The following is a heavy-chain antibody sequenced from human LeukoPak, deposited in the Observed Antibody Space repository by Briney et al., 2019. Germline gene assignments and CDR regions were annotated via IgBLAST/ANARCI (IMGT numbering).Heavy chain of an antibody. V-gene: IGHV1-8*01. CDR1: GYTFTSYD. CDR2: MNPNSGNT. CDR3: ARSRALYYDHDY. D-gene: IGHD3-3*01. J-gene: IGHJ4*02. Sequence: ASVKVSCKASGYTFTSYDINWVRQATGQGLEWMGWMNPNSGNTGYAQKFQGRVTMTRNTSISTAYMELSSLRSEDTAVYYCARSRALYYDHDYWGQGTLVTVSS.